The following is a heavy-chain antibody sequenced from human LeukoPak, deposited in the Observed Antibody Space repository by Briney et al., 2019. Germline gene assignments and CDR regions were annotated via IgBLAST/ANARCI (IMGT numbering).Heavy chain of an antibody. CDR1: GGSISSGDYY. CDR2: IYYSGST. J-gene: IGHJ3*02. Sequence: SETLSLTCTVSGGSISSGDYYWSWLRQPPGKGLEWIGYIYYSGSTYYNPSLKSRVTISVDTSKNQFSLKLSSVTAADTAVYYCARRGGNPLGAFDIWGQGTMVTVSS. D-gene: IGHD4-23*01. V-gene: IGHV4-30-4*08. CDR3: ARRGGNPLGAFDI.